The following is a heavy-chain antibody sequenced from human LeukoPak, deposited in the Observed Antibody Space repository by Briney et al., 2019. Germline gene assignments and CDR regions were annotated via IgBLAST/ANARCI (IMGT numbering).Heavy chain of an antibody. CDR2: AYYRAKWYN. D-gene: IGHD4-23*01. Sequence: SQTLSLTCAISGDSVSSYSAAWSWIRQSPSRGLEWLGRAYYRAKWYNDYAVSVKSRITINPDTSKNQFSLQLTSVTPEDTAVYYCARSGGHDAFDIWGQGTMFTVSS. CDR1: GDSVSSYSAA. V-gene: IGHV6-1*01. J-gene: IGHJ3*02. CDR3: ARSGGHDAFDI.